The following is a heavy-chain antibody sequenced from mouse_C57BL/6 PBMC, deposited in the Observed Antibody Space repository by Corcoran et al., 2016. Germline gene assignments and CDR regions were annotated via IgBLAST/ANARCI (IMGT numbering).Heavy chain of an antibody. CDR3: ARFDYDPYWYFDV. Sequence: EVQLQQSGPVLVKPGASVKMSCKASGYTFTDYYMNWVKQSHGKSLEWIGVINPYNGGTSYNQKFKGKATLTVDKSSSTAYMELNSLTSEDSAVYYCARFDYDPYWYFDVWGTGTTVTVSS. D-gene: IGHD2-4*01. J-gene: IGHJ1*03. CDR1: GYTFTDYY. CDR2: INPYNGGT. V-gene: IGHV1-19*01.